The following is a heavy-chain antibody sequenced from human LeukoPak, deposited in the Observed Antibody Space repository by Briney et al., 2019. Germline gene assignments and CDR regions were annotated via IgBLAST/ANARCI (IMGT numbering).Heavy chain of an antibody. CDR2: ISDSGGST. CDR3: AKRGVVIRVILVGFHKEAYYFDS. D-gene: IGHD3-22*01. Sequence: PGGSLRLSCAVSGITLSNYGMSWVRQAPGKGLEWVAGISDSGGSTNYADSVKGRFTISRDNPKNTLYLQMNSLRAGDTAVYFCAKRGVVIRVILVGFHKEAYYFDSWGQGALVTVSS. CDR1: GITLSNYG. J-gene: IGHJ4*02. V-gene: IGHV3-23*01.